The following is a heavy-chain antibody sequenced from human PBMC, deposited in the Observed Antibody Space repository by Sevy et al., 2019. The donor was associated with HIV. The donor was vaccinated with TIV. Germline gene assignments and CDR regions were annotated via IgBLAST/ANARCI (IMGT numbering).Heavy chain of an antibody. CDR1: GFTFSSYW. CDR3: ARGGYCSGGSCLHVDY. D-gene: IGHD2-15*01. V-gene: IGHV3-74*01. Sequence: GGSLRLSCAASGFTFSSYWMHWVRQAPGKGLVWVSRINSDGSSTRYADSVKGRFTISRDNAKNTLYLQMNSLRAEDTAVYYCARGGYCSGGSCLHVDYWGQGTLVTVSS. CDR2: INSDGSST. J-gene: IGHJ4*02.